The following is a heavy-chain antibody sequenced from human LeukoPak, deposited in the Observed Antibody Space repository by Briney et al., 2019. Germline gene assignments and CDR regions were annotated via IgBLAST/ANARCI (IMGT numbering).Heavy chain of an antibody. D-gene: IGHD3-22*01. J-gene: IGHJ3*02. CDR1: DDSITMYY. CDR3: ARVLDYDSSGYSI. V-gene: IGHV4-34*01. Sequence: SETLSLTCSVSDDSITMYYWSWIRQPPGKGLEWIGEINHSGSTNYNPSLKSRVTISVDTSKNQFSLKLSSVTAADTAVYYCARVLDYDSSGYSIWGQGTMVTVSS. CDR2: INHSGST.